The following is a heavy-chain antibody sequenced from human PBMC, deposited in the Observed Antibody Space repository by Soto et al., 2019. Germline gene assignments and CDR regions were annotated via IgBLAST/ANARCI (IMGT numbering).Heavy chain of an antibody. D-gene: IGHD3-3*01. CDR3: ARDGSGYNTYYYYYGMDV. J-gene: IGHJ6*02. V-gene: IGHV1-3*01. Sequence: ASVKVSCKASGYTFTSYAMHWVRQAPGQRLEWMGWINAGNGNTKYSQKFQGRVTITRDTSASTAYMELSSLRSEDTAVYYCARDGSGYNTYYYYYGMDVWGQGTTVTVS. CDR1: GYTFTSYA. CDR2: INAGNGNT.